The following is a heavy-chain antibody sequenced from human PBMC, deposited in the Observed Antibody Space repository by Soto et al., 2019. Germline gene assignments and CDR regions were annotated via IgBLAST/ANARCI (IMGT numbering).Heavy chain of an antibody. CDR3: ARRYCSTTSCLAGFDP. V-gene: IGHV4-34*01. Sequence: QVQLQQWGAGLLKSSETLSLTCAVYGGSFSGDHWSWIRQPPGKGLEWIGEINHSGSTNYNTSLKSRVTISVDTSKKQISLKLNSVTAADTAVYYCARRYCSTTSCLAGFDPWGRGTLVTVSS. CDR2: INHSGST. D-gene: IGHD2-2*01. CDR1: GGSFSGDH. J-gene: IGHJ5*02.